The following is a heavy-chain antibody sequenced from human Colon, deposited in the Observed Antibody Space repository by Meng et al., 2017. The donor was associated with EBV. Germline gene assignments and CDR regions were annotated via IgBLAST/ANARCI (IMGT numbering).Heavy chain of an antibody. CDR2: IDHRGNT. Sequence: PSGPLPSGCGVYSGACRDYSWAWVRRRPGKGLEVIGEIDHRGNTKYKPSLKSRVTISLDTSKKQFSLKVSSVTAADSAVYYCARRGPSGNFSPWSQGALVTVSS. V-gene: IGHV4-34*01. CDR1: SGACRDYS. D-gene: IGHD3-10*01. J-gene: IGHJ5*02. CDR3: ARRGPSGNFSP.